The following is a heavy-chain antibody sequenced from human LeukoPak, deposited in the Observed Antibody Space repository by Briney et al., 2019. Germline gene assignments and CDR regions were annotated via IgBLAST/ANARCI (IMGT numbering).Heavy chain of an antibody. V-gene: IGHV4-59*01. CDR2: IYYSGST. D-gene: IGHD3-3*01. J-gene: IGHJ5*02. CDR1: GGSISSYY. CDR3: ARDLIGYDFWSGQKRVGFDP. Sequence: PSETLSLTCTVSGGSISSYYWSWIRQPPGKGLEWIGYIYYSGSTNYNPSLKSRVTISVDTSKNQFSLKLSSVTAADTAVYYCARDLIGYDFWSGQKRVGFDPWGQGTLVTVSS.